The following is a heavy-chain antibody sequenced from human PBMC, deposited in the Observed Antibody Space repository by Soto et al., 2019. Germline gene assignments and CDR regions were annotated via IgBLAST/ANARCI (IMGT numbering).Heavy chain of an antibody. CDR2: INHSGST. CDR1: CGSFSGYY. V-gene: IGHV4-34*01. J-gene: IGHJ4*02. Sequence: SETLSLTFAVCCGSFSGYYWSWIRQPPGKGLEWIGEINHSGSTDYNPSLKSRVTISVDTSKNQFSRKQSPVTAADTAVYYCASGRPYYYDSSGYYVDYWAQGILVTVSS. D-gene: IGHD3-22*01. CDR3: ASGRPYYYDSSGYYVDY.